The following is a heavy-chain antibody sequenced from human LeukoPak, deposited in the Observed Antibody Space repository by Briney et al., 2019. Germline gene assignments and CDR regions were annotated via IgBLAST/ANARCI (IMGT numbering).Heavy chain of an antibody. V-gene: IGHV1-2*02. CDR2: INPNSGGT. Sequence: ASVKVSCKASGYTFTGYYMHWVRQAPGQGLEWMGWINPNSGGTNYAQKFQSRVTMTRDTSISTAYMELSRLRSDDTAVYYCARDTYPYYYGMDVWGQGTTVTVSS. J-gene: IGHJ6*02. CDR3: ARDTYPYYYGMDV. CDR1: GYTFTGYY.